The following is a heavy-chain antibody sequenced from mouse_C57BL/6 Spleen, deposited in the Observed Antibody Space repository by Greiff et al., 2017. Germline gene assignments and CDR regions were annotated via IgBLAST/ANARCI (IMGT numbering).Heavy chain of an antibody. V-gene: IGHV1-64*01. CDR2: IHPNSGST. Sequence: QVQLKQPGAELVKPGASVKLSCKASGYTFTSYWMHWVKQRPGQGLEWIGMIHPNSGSTNYNEKFKSKATLTVDKSSSTAYMQLSSLTSEDSAVYYCAREGYDGAMDYWGQGTSVTVSS. CDR1: GYTFTSYW. J-gene: IGHJ4*01. D-gene: IGHD2-2*01. CDR3: AREGYDGAMDY.